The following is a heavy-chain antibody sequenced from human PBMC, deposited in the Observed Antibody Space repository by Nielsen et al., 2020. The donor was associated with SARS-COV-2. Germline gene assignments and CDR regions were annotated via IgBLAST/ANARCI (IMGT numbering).Heavy chain of an antibody. CDR2: IRPDGSKK. Sequence: GESLKISCAASGFTFSSLWMSWVRQVPGKGLEWVADIRPDGSKKVYVDSVKGRFTISRDNAKNSMSLQMNSLRAEDTALYYCAKVAVSGSGSPSDYWGQGTLVTVSS. CDR3: AKVAVSGSGSPSDY. D-gene: IGHD3-10*01. V-gene: IGHV3-7*03. J-gene: IGHJ4*02. CDR1: GFTFSSLW.